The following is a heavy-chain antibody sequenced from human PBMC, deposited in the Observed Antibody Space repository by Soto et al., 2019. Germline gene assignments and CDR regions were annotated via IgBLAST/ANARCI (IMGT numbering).Heavy chain of an antibody. CDR2: IYYSGST. Sequence: QVQLQESGPGLVKPSQTLSLTCTVSGGSISSGDYYWSWIRQPPGKGLEWIGYIYYSGSTYYNPYLKSRGTRAGAKPHNQFSLQASSVTAADTAVYYRDRVRLMIFGGVRYYYGMDVLGQGANVTVSS. V-gene: IGHV4-30-4*01. D-gene: IGHD3-3*01. J-gene: IGHJ6*02. CDR3: DRVRLMIFGGVRYYYGMDV. CDR1: GGSISSGDYY.